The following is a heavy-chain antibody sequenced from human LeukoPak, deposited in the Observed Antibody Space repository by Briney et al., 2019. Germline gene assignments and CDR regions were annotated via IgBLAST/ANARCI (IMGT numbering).Heavy chain of an antibody. CDR3: TTANSDCSGGSCYDY. CDR1: GFTFSNAW. D-gene: IGHD2-15*01. Sequence: GGSLRLSCAGSGFTFSNAWMSWVRQAPGKGLEWVGRIKSKTDGGTTDYAAPVKGRFTISRDDSKNTLYLQMNSLKTEDTAVYYCTTANSDCSGGSCYDYWGQGTLVTVSS. V-gene: IGHV3-15*01. J-gene: IGHJ4*02. CDR2: IKSKTDGGTT.